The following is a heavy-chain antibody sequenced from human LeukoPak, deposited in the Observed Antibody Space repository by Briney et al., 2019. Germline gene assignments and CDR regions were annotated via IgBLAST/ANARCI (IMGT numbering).Heavy chain of an antibody. CDR1: GYTFTSYD. CDR2: MNPNSDNT. CDR3: VRGHSNWFDP. J-gene: IGHJ5*02. V-gene: IGHV1-8*03. D-gene: IGHD4-11*01. Sequence: ASVKVSCKASGYTFTSYDINWVRQATGQGLEWMGWMNPNSDNTDYAQKFQGRVTITRNTSISTAYMELSRLRSEDTAVYWCVRGHSNWFDPWGQGTLVTVSS.